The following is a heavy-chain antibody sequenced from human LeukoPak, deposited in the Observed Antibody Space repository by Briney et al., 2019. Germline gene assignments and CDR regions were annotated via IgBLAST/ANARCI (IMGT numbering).Heavy chain of an antibody. J-gene: IGHJ3*02. V-gene: IGHV3-74*01. CDR2: INTDGSST. Sequence: GGSLRLSCAASGFTFDDYAMHWVRQAPGKGLEWVSGINTDGSSTSYADSVKGRFTISRDNAKNTLYLQMNSLRAEDTAVYYCARGVSRGGFDIWGQGTMVTVSS. CDR3: ARGVSRGGFDI. D-gene: IGHD6-13*01. CDR1: GFTFDDYA.